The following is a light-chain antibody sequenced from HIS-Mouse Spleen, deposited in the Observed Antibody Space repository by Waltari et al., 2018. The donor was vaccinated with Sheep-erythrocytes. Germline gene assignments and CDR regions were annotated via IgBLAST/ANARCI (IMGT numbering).Light chain of an antibody. CDR3: YSTDSSGNHWV. CDR2: GDS. CDR1: ALPKKY. Sequence: SYELTQPPSVSVSPGQTARITCPGDALPKKYAYWYQQKSGHAPVLVIYGDSKRPSGNPERFSGSTSGTMATLTISGAQVEDEADYYCYSTDSSGNHWVFGGGTKLTVL. J-gene: IGLJ3*02. V-gene: IGLV3-10*01.